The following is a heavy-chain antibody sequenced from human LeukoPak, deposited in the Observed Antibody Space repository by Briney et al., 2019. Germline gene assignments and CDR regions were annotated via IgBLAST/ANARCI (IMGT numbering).Heavy chain of an antibody. D-gene: IGHD2-15*01. J-gene: IGHJ4*02. Sequence: SVKVSCKASGGTFHSYIVTWVRQAPGQGLEWMGGIVPIIGTANYAQKFQGRVTITADDSTSTAYMELRSLRSEDTAIYYCARDQRPSCLGGICYSGDYWGQGTLLTVTS. V-gene: IGHV1-69*01. CDR1: GGTFHSYI. CDR2: IVPIIGTA. CDR3: ARDQRPSCLGGICYSGDY.